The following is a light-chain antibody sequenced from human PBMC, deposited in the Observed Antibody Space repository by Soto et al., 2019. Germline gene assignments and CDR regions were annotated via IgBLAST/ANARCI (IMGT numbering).Light chain of an antibody. CDR2: DVS. J-gene: IGLJ2*01. Sequence: QSALTQPRSVSGSPGQSVTISCTGTSSDVGGYNYVSWYQQHPGKAPKIMIYDVSKRPSGVPDRFSGSKSGNSASLTISGLQAEDEADYYCRSYAGSAVVFGGGTKLTVL. CDR3: RSYAGSAVV. CDR1: SSDVGGYNY. V-gene: IGLV2-11*01.